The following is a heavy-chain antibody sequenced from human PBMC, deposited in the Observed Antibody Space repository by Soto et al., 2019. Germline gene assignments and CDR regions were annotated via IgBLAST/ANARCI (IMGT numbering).Heavy chain of an antibody. CDR3: ARDMVGDNFDY. Sequence: QVPLVQSGAEVKKPGASVKVSCKASGYNFTSYGISWVRQAPGQGLEWMGWISAYNGNTNYAQKIQGRVTMTTDTSMSTAYIELRSLRSDDTAVYYCARDMVGDNFDYWVQGTRVTVSA. CDR2: ISAYNGNT. D-gene: IGHD1-26*01. J-gene: IGHJ4*02. V-gene: IGHV1-18*01. CDR1: GYNFTSYG.